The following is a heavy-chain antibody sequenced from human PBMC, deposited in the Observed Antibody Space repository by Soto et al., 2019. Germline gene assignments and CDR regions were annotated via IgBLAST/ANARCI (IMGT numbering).Heavy chain of an antibody. V-gene: IGHV4-30-4*01. J-gene: IGHJ4*02. CDR1: GGSISNVHYC. CDR2: ICNGGTT. D-gene: IGHD7-27*01. CDR3: ARGPSGDKVDY. Sequence: QVQLQESGPGLVKPSQTLSLTCTVSGGSISNVHYCWSWIRQPPDQGPEWIGHICNGGTTYYNPSLRSRVTISADTSKNQFSLKLTSVSAADSAIYYCARGPSGDKVDYWGQGILVTVSS.